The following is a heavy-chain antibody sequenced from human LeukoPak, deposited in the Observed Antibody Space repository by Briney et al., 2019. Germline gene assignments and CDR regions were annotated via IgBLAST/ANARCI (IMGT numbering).Heavy chain of an antibody. Sequence: PSETLSLTCSVFGVSISSGNWWSWVRQPPGKGLEWIGDIYHSGSTNYKPSLKSRVTISVDKSNNQFSLRLNSVTAADTAVYYCARGPLIDYWGQGTPVTVSS. J-gene: IGHJ4*02. CDR2: IYHSGST. CDR1: GVSISSGNW. V-gene: IGHV4-4*02. CDR3: ARGPLIDY.